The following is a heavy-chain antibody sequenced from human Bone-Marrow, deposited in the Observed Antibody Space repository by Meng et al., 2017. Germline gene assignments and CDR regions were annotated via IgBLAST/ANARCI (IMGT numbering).Heavy chain of an antibody. Sequence: GVGLLEASEGRAAACAGYCRVFSGDCWSWIRRPEGKGLEWKGAINSSVSTNFNPYLKSRITIAVATAKSQFSLRLSSVTAADTAVYSCARAKRIYSGYGWWFDYWGQGTLVTVSS. D-gene: IGHD5-12*01. CDR2: INSSVST. J-gene: IGHJ5*01. CDR1: CRVFSGDC. V-gene: IGHV4-34*01. CDR3: ARAKRIYSGYGWWFDY.